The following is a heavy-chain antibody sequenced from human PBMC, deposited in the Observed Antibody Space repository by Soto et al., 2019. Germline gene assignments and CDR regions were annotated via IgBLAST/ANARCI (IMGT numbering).Heavy chain of an antibody. Sequence: SETLSLTCAVSGYSISSGYYWGWIRQPPGKGLEWIGSIYHSGSTYYNPSLKGRVTISVDTSKNQFSLKLSSVTAADTAVYYCARDRIAVDDWSWFDPWGQGTLVTVSS. V-gene: IGHV4-38-2*02. J-gene: IGHJ5*02. CDR1: GYSISSGYY. CDR3: ARDRIAVDDWSWFDP. D-gene: IGHD6-19*01. CDR2: IYHSGST.